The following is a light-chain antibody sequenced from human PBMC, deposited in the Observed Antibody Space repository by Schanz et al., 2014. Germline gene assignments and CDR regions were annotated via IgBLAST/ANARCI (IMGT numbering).Light chain of an antibody. J-gene: IGKJ1*01. CDR1: QSVSSTY. V-gene: IGKV3-20*01. CDR2: GAS. Sequence: EIVLTQSPGTLSLSPGERATLSCRASQSVSSTYLAWYQQKPGQAPRLLIYGASSRATGIPDRFSGSGSGTDFTLTISRLEPEDFAVYYCLQYRSSLWTFGQGTKVEIK. CDR3: LQYRSSLWT.